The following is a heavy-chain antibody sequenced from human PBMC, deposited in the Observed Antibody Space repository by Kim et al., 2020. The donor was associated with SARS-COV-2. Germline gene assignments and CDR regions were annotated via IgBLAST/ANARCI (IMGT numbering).Heavy chain of an antibody. D-gene: IGHD5-12*01. CDR2: ISGSGGIT. CDR3: AKNEREYSGHEVFYFDY. J-gene: IGHJ4*02. V-gene: IGHV3-23*01. CDR1: GFTFSSYA. Sequence: GGSLRLSCAASGFTFSSYAMSWVRQAPGKGLEWVSAISGSGGITYYADSVKGRFTISRDNSKNTLYLQMNSLRAEDTALYYCAKNEREYSGHEVFYFDYWGQGTLVTVSS.